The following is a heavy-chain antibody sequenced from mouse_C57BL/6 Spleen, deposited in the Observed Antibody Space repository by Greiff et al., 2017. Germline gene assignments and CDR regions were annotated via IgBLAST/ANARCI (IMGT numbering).Heavy chain of an antibody. J-gene: IGHJ3*01. CDR3: ARGREYGYDEGAGFAY. CDR1: GYTFTSYW. CDR2: IDPSDSET. V-gene: IGHV1-52*01. Sequence: QVQLQQSGAELVRPGSSVKLSCKASGYTFTSYWMHWVKQRPIQGLEWIGNIDPSDSETHYNQKFKDKATLTVDKSSSTAYMQLSSLTSEDSAVYYCARGREYGYDEGAGFAYWGQGTLVTVSA. D-gene: IGHD2-2*01.